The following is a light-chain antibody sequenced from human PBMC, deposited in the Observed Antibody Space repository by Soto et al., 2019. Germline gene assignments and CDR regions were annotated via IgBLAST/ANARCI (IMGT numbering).Light chain of an antibody. Sequence: SYELTQPPSVSVSPGQTATITCSGDKLGDNYACWYQQKPGRSPVLVIYQDTKRPSGIPERFSGSNSGNTATLTITGTQAMDDADYYCQAWGSSVVFGGGTQLTVL. CDR2: QDT. CDR1: KLGDNY. CDR3: QAWGSSVV. V-gene: IGLV3-1*01. J-gene: IGLJ2*01.